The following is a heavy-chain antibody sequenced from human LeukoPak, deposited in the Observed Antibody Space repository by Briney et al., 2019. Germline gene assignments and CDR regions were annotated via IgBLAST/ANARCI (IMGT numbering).Heavy chain of an antibody. CDR2: INHSGST. Sequence: PSETLSLTCAVYGGSFSGYYWSWIRQPPGKGLEWIGEINHSGSTNYNPSLKSRVTISVDTSKNQFSLKLSSVTAADTAVYYYASNAGSGSYRHFDYWGQGTLVTVSS. V-gene: IGHV4-34*01. J-gene: IGHJ4*02. CDR3: ASNAGSGSYRHFDY. CDR1: GGSFSGYY. D-gene: IGHD3-10*01.